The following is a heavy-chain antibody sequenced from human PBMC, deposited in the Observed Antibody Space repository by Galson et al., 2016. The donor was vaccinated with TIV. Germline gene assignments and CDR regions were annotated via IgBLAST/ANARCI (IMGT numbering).Heavy chain of an antibody. D-gene: IGHD3-3*01. CDR2: VSGDTTYT. J-gene: IGHJ4*02. CDR1: GFAFTTYC. Sequence: SLRLSCAASGFAFTTYCMSWVRQAPGKGLEWLSVVSGDTTYTHFAGSVRGRFTISRDNTKNTLYLQMNNLRAEDTAVYYCARVTIMLFSEWSLDSWGQGSLVSVSS. V-gene: IGHV3-23*01. CDR3: ARVTIMLFSEWSLDS.